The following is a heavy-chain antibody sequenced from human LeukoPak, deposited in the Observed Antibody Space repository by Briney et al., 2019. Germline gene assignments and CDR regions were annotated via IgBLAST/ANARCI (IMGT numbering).Heavy chain of an antibody. J-gene: IGHJ4*02. Sequence: SETLSLTCTVSGGSIRSIYYYWGWIRQPPGKGLEWIGSIYDSGSTYYDPSLKSRVTISVDTSKNQFSLKLNSVTAADTAVYYCARNSYYYDSSGYYYWAKLKYYFDYWGQGTLVTVSS. CDR1: GGSIRSIYYY. V-gene: IGHV4-39*01. CDR2: IYDSGST. D-gene: IGHD3-22*01. CDR3: ARNSYYYDSSGYYYWAKLKYYFDY.